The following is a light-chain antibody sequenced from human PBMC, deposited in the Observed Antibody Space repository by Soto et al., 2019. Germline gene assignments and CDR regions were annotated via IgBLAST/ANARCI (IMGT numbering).Light chain of an antibody. CDR3: SSYTAGGTI. Sequence: QSALTQPASVSGSPGQSITISCTGTSGDVGGYYYVSWYQQLPGKAPKLMISEVSNRPSGVSNRFSGSKSGNTASLTISGLQAEDEADYYCSSYTAGGTIFGTGTKRTVL. CDR2: EVS. CDR1: SGDVGGYYY. V-gene: IGLV2-14*01. J-gene: IGLJ1*01.